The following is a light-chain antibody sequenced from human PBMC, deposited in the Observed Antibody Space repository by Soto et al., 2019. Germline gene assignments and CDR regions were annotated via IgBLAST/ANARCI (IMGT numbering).Light chain of an antibody. Sequence: QSALTQPASVSGSPGQSITISCTGTSSDVGGYHYVSLYQQYPGKAPKVMIYDVSNRPSGVSNRFSGSKSGTTASLTISGLQAEDAADYYCSSYTSSITYVFGTGTKLTVL. J-gene: IGLJ1*01. V-gene: IGLV2-14*01. CDR1: SSDVGGYHY. CDR3: SSYTSSITYV. CDR2: DVS.